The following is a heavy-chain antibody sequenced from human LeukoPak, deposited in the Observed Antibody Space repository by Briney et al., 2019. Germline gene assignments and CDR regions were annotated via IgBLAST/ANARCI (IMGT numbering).Heavy chain of an antibody. Sequence: GGSLRLSCAASGFTFDDYAMHWVRQAPGKGLQWVSGISWNSGSIGYADSVKGRFTISRDNAKNSLYLQMNSLRAEDTAVYYCAELGITMIGGVWGKGTTVTISS. D-gene: IGHD3-10*02. CDR2: ISWNSGSI. CDR1: GFTFDDYA. CDR3: AELGITMIGGV. J-gene: IGHJ6*04. V-gene: IGHV3-9*01.